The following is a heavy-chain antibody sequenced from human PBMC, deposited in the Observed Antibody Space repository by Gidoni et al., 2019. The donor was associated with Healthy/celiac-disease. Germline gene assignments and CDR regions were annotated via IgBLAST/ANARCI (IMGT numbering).Heavy chain of an antibody. Sequence: EVQLVASGGGLVQPGGSLRLSCAASGFTVSSYWMHWVRQAPGKGLVWVSRINSDGSSTSYADSVKGRFTISRDNAKNTLYLQMNSLRAEDTAVYYCARDWDSSGYYYFDYWGQGTLVTVSS. J-gene: IGHJ4*02. CDR1: GFTVSSYW. CDR3: ARDWDSSGYYYFDY. D-gene: IGHD3-22*01. CDR2: INSDGSST. V-gene: IGHV3-74*01.